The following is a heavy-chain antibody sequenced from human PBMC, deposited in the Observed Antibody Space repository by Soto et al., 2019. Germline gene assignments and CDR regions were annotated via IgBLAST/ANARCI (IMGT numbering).Heavy chain of an antibody. CDR3: ARDGRLEGLSWFDP. CDR1: GFTFSSYA. D-gene: IGHD6-19*01. J-gene: IGHJ5*02. V-gene: IGHV3-30-3*01. Sequence: GGSLRLSCAASGFTFSSYAMHWVRQAPGKGLEWVAVISYDGSNKYYADSVKGRFTISRDNSKNTLYLQMNSLRAEDTAVYYCARDGRLEGLSWFDPWGQGNLVTVSS. CDR2: ISYDGSNK.